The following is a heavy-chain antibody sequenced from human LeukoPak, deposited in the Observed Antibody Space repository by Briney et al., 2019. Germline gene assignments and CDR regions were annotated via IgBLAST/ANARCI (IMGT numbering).Heavy chain of an antibody. V-gene: IGHV3-7*01. Sequence: GGSLRLSCAASGFTFSSFWMTWVRQAPGKGLEWVANINQDGSEKYNVDSVKGRFTISRDNAKNSVYLQMNSLRAEDTAVYYCARDGGVSGYDFLDYWGQGTLVTVSS. J-gene: IGHJ4*02. CDR1: GFTFSSFW. CDR2: INQDGSEK. CDR3: ARDGGVSGYDFLDY. D-gene: IGHD5-12*01.